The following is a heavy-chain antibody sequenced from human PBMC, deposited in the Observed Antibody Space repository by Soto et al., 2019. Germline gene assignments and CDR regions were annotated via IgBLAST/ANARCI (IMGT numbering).Heavy chain of an antibody. CDR2: IWYDGSNK. J-gene: IGHJ4*02. Sequence: QVQLVESGGGVVQPGRSLRLSCAASGFTFSSYGMHWVRQAPGKGLEWVAAIWYDGSNKYYADSVKGRFTISRDNSKNTLYLQMNSLRAEDTAVYYCARERLWFGVDYWGQGTLVTVSS. CDR3: ARERLWFGVDY. D-gene: IGHD3-10*01. CDR1: GFTFSSYG. V-gene: IGHV3-33*01.